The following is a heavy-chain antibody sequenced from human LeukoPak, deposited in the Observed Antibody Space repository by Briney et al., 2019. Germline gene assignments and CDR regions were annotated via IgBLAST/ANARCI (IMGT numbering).Heavy chain of an antibody. CDR2: INHSGST. V-gene: IGHV4-34*01. Sequence: SGTLSLTCAVYGGSFSGYYWSWIRQPPGQGLEWIGEINHSGSTNYNPSLKSRVTISVDTSKNQFSLKLSSVTAADTAVYYCARGLTGSRRYFDSWGQGTLVTVSS. D-gene: IGHD3-10*01. CDR1: GGSFSGYY. J-gene: IGHJ4*02. CDR3: ARGLTGSRRYFDS.